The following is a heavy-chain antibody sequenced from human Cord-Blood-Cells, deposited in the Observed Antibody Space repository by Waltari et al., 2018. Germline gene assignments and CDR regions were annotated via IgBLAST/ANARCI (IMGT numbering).Heavy chain of an antibody. V-gene: IGHV3-23*01. J-gene: IGHJ4*02. D-gene: IGHD7-27*01. CDR1: GFTFSSYA. CDR3: ATLPPAGDLDY. CDR2: ISGRGGST. Sequence: EVQLLESGGGLVQPGGSLRLSCAASGFTFSSYAMSWVRQAPGKGLEWVSAISGRGGSTDYADAVKGRFTISRDNSKNTLYLQMNSLRAEDTAVYYCATLPPAGDLDYWGQGTLVTVSS.